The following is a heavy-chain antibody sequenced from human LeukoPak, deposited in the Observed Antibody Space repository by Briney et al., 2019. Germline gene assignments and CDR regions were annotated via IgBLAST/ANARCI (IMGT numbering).Heavy chain of an antibody. J-gene: IGHJ3*02. CDR2: INPNSGGT. CDR1: GGTFSSYT. Sequence: ASVKVSCKASGGTFSSYTISWVRQAPGQGLEWMGWINPNSGGTNYAQKFQGWVTMTRDTSISTAYMELSRLRSDDTAVYYCARDHGYSSGWYYAFDIWGQGTMVTVSS. V-gene: IGHV1-2*04. D-gene: IGHD6-19*01. CDR3: ARDHGYSSGWYYAFDI.